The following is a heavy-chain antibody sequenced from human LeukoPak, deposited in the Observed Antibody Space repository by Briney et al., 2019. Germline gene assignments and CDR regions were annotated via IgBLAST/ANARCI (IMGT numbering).Heavy chain of an antibody. Sequence: ASVKVSCKASGYTFTSYAMHWVRQAPGQRLEWMGWINAGNGNTKYSQKFQGRVTITRDTSASTAYMEPSSLRSEDTAVYYCARGVTIVVVEDNFDYWGQGTLVTVSS. J-gene: IGHJ4*02. CDR1: GYTFTSYA. CDR3: ARGVTIVVVEDNFDY. D-gene: IGHD2-21*01. CDR2: INAGNGNT. V-gene: IGHV1-3*01.